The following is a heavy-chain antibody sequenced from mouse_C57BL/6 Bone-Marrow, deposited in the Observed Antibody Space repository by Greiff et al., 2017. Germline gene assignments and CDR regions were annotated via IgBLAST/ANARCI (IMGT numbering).Heavy chain of an antibody. CDR3: ARFDY. J-gene: IGHJ2*01. Sequence: VQLQHPGAELVRPGTSVKLSCKASGYTFTSYWMHWVKQRPGQGLEWIGVIDPSDSYTNYNQKFKGKATLTVDTSSSTAYMQLSSLTSEDSAVYYCARFDYWGQGTTLTVSS. V-gene: IGHV1-59*01. CDR1: GYTFTSYW. CDR2: IDPSDSYT.